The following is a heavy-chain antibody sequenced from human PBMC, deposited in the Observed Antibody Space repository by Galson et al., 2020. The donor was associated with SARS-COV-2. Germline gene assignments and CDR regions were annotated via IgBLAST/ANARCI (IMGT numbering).Heavy chain of an antibody. D-gene: IGHD3-22*01. CDR3: ARDGLYDSSGYIYRGEHLFDY. V-gene: IGHV4-4*07. J-gene: IGHJ4*02. CDR2: IYTSGST. Sequence: SETLSLTCTVSGGSISSYYWSWIRQPAGKGLEWIGRIYTSGSTNSNPSLKSRVPMSVDTSKNQCSLKLSSVTAADPAVYYCARDGLYDSSGYIYRGEHLFDYWGQGTLVTVSS. CDR1: GGSISSYY.